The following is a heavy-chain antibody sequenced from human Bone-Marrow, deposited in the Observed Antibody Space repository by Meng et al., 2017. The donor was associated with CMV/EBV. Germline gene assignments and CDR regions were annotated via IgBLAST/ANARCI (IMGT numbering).Heavy chain of an antibody. V-gene: IGHV3-20*01. D-gene: IGHD4-11*01. J-gene: IGHJ6*02. Sequence: ESLKISCAASGFTFDDYGMSWVRQAPGKGLEWVSGFNWNGGSPGYAHSVKGRFTITRDNAKNSLYLQMNSLRAEYTALYHCARALDYSNYYGMDVWGQGTTVTVSS. CDR2: FNWNGGSP. CDR1: GFTFDDYG. CDR3: ARALDYSNYYGMDV.